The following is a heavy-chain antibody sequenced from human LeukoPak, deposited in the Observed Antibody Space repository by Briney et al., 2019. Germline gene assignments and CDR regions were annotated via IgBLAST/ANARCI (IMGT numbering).Heavy chain of an antibody. V-gene: IGHV3-30*18. Sequence: GGSLRLSCASSGFTFSSYGMHWVRQAPGKGLEWVAVISYDGSNKYYADSVKGRFTISRDNSKNTLYLQMNSLRADDTAVYYCAKGLRYSDNWGQGTLVT. CDR1: GFTFSSYG. CDR2: ISYDGSNK. D-gene: IGHD3-9*01. J-gene: IGHJ4*02. CDR3: AKGLRYSDN.